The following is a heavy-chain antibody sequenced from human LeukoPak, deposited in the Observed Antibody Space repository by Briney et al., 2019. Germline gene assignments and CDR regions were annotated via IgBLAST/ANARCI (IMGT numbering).Heavy chain of an antibody. D-gene: IGHD3-22*01. Sequence: SETLSLTCTVSGGSISSSSDYWGWGRQPPGRGLEWFWCIYYSERLYYNPYLKSRDTISVDTYKNHFSLKLSSLTAADTAVYYCARHYYESSGYSNWFDPWSQGTLVTVSS. CDR1: GGSISSSSDY. CDR2: IYYSERL. J-gene: IGHJ5*02. CDR3: ARHYYESSGYSNWFDP. V-gene: IGHV4-39*02.